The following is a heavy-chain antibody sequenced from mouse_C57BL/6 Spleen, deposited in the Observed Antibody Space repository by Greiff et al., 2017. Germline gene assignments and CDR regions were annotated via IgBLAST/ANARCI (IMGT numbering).Heavy chain of an antibody. CDR3: AGSRGDWDAYFDY. J-gene: IGHJ2*01. Sequence: QVQLQQSGAELVRPGTSVKVSCKASGYAFTNYLIEWVKQRPGQGLEWIGVINPGSGGTNYNEKFKGKATLTADKSSSTAYMQLSSLTSEDSAVYFCAGSRGDWDAYFDYWGQGTTRTVSS. CDR1: GYAFTNYL. CDR2: INPGSGGT. V-gene: IGHV1-54*01. D-gene: IGHD4-1*01.